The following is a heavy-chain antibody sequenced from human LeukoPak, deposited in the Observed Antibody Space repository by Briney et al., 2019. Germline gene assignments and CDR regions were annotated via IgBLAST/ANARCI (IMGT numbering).Heavy chain of an antibody. CDR1: GFTFSRYW. V-gene: IGHV3-74*01. CDR3: ARAPSEVGGYYPEYFRH. D-gene: IGHD3-22*01. CDR2: IKSDGKT. Sequence: QPGGSLRFSCEASGFTFSRYWMHWVRQAPGKGLVWVSRIKSDGKTNYADSVKGRFTISRDNAKNTVSLQMDSLRAEDTGVYYCARAPSEVGGYYPEYFRHWGQGTLVTVSS. J-gene: IGHJ1*01.